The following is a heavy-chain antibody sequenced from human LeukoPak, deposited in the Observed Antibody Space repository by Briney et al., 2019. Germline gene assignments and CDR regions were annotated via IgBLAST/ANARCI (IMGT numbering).Heavy chain of an antibody. CDR1: GVTFSTYG. V-gene: IGHV3-23*01. CDR3: AKGHGAGSHNELDY. CDR2: ISGSGEST. Sequence: GGSLRLSCVVSGVTFSTYGMSWVRQAPGKGLEWVSGISGSGESTYYADSVKGRFTTSRDNSKNTLNLQMNSLRAEDTAVYYCAKGHGAGSHNELDYWGRGTVDTVSS. D-gene: IGHD3-10*01. J-gene: IGHJ4*02.